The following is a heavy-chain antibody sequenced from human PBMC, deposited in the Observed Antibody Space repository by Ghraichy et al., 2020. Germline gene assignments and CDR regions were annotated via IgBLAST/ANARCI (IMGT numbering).Heavy chain of an antibody. CDR1: GFTFSSYS. D-gene: IGHD3-9*01. Sequence: GESLNISCAASGFTFSSYSMNWVRQAPGKGLEWVSSISSSSYIYYADSVKGRFTISRDNAKNSLYLQMNSLRAEDTAVYYCARRPIVLRYFDWLLAPSYFDYWGQGTLVTVSS. V-gene: IGHV3-21*01. J-gene: IGHJ4*02. CDR2: ISSSSYI. CDR3: ARRPIVLRYFDWLLAPSYFDY.